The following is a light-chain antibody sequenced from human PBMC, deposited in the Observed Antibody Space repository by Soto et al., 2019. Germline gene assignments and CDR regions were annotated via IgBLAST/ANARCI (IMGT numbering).Light chain of an antibody. CDR2: GAS. CDR1: HSVSSDY. J-gene: IGKJ2*01. Sequence: EFVLTQSPGTLSLSPGDRATLSCRASHSVSSDYLAWYQQKPGQAPRLLIYGASRGAAGIPDRFSGSGAGTDFNLTISRLEPEDCALYFCQQYGRSPMFAFGQGTKLEVK. V-gene: IGKV3-20*01. CDR3: QQYGRSPMFA.